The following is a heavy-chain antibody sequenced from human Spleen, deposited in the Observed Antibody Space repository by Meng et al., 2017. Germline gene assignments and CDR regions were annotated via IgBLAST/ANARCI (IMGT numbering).Heavy chain of an antibody. V-gene: IGHV3-48*03. CDR2: ISNTGSSI. CDR3: ARGFVTTAY. D-gene: IGHD4-17*01. J-gene: IGHJ4*02. CDR1: GFTFSSYE. Sequence: GESLKISCAASGFTFSSYEMNWVRQAPGKGLEGVSYISNTGSSIYYADSVKGRFTISRDNAKNSLYLQMNSLRAEDTAVYYCARGFVTTAYWGQGTLVTVSS.